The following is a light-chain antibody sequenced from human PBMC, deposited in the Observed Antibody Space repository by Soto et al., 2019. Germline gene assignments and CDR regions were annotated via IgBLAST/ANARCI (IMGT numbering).Light chain of an antibody. CDR2: AAS. CDR3: QQLKSSPFT. CDR1: QGISSY. Sequence: IHLTQSPSSLSASGGDRVTIACRASQGISSYLAWYQQKPGKAPQLLIYAASTLQSGVPSRFSGSGSGTDFTLTISSLQPEDFVTYYCQQLKSSPFTFGPGTKVDIK. V-gene: IGKV1-9*01. J-gene: IGKJ3*01.